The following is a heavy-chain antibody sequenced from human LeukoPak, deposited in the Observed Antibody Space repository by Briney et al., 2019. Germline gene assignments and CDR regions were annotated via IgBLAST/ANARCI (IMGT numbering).Heavy chain of an antibody. V-gene: IGHV3-23*01. D-gene: IGHD1-1*01. CDR2: ITNGAGAA. CDR1: GFTFSNYA. CDR3: AKDAGGTPPMNRRDY. J-gene: IGHJ4*02. Sequence: GGSLRLSCAASGFTFSNYAVTWVRQAPGKGLEWVATITNGAGAAYYADSVKGRFTISRDNSKNTLYLQMNSLRAEDTAVYYCAKDAGGTPPMNRRDYWGQGTLVTVSS.